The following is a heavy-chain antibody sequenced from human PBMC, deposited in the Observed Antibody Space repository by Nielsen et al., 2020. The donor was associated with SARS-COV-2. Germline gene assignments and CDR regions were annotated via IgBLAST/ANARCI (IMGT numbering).Heavy chain of an antibody. V-gene: IGHV1-58*01. D-gene: IGHD2-8*01. Sequence: WVRQAPGQRLEWIGWIVVGSGNTNYAQKFQERVTITRDMSTSTAYMELSSLRSEDTAVYYCAITLGYCTNGVCLKPYYYYGMDVWGQGTTVTVSS. CDR3: AITLGYCTNGVCLKPYYYYGMDV. J-gene: IGHJ6*02. CDR2: IVVGSGNT.